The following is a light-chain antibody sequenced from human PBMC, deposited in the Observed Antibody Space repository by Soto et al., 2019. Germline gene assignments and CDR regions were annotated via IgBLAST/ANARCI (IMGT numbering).Light chain of an antibody. CDR1: QSVSSSY. CDR3: QQYGTSPLT. Sequence: EIVLTQSPGTLSLSPGERATLSCRASQSVSSSYVAWYQQKPGQAPRLLIFGASSRATGIPARFSGSGSGTDFTLTISRLEPGDFAVYYCQQYGTSPLTFGGGTKVEIK. V-gene: IGKV3-20*01. J-gene: IGKJ4*01. CDR2: GAS.